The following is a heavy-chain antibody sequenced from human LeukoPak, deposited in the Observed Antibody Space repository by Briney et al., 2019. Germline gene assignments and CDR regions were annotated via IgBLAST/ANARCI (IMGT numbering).Heavy chain of an antibody. Sequence: SQTLSLTCAISGDSVSSNSAAWNWIRQSPSGGLEWLGRTYYRSKWYNDYAVSVKSRITINPDTSKNQFSLQLNSVTPEDTAVYYCAREFVPQSNWFDPWGQGTLVTVSS. V-gene: IGHV6-1*01. D-gene: IGHD6-6*01. CDR3: AREFVPQSNWFDP. J-gene: IGHJ5*02. CDR2: TYYRSKWYN. CDR1: GDSVSSNSAA.